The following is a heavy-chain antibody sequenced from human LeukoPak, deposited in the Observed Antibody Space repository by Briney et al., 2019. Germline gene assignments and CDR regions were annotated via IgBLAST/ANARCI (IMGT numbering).Heavy chain of an antibody. V-gene: IGHV1-69*13. J-gene: IGHJ3*02. CDR1: GGTFSSYA. D-gene: IGHD3-22*01. CDR3: ARHYYDSSGYYYDGAFDI. Sequence: SVKVSCKASGGTFSSYAISWVRQAPGQGLEWMGGIIPIFGTTNYAQKFQGRVTITADESTSTAYMELSSLRSEDTAVYYCARHYYDSSGYYYDGAFDIWGQGTMVTVSS. CDR2: IIPIFGTT.